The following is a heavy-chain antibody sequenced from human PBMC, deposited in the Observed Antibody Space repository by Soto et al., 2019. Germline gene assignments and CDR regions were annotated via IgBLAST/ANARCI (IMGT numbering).Heavy chain of an antibody. CDR2: INTSGGST. V-gene: IGHV1-46*03. J-gene: IGHJ4*02. Sequence: ASVKVSCKASGYTFTSYYMHWVRQAPGQGLEWKGIINTSGGSTSYAQKFQGRVTMTRDTSTSTVYKELSSLRSEDTAVFFCARGEDFWSGYYSGAYYFDYWGQGTLVTVSS. D-gene: IGHD3-3*01. CDR3: ARGEDFWSGYYSGAYYFDY. CDR1: GYTFTSYY.